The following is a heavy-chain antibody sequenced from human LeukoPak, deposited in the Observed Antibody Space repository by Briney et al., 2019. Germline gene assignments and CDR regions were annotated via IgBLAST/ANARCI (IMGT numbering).Heavy chain of an antibody. CDR3: ARGTEQWLSSFDS. CDR2: LIPSLSVT. Sequence: SVTVSCKASGGTLSGYTINWLRQAPGQGLEWMGRLIPSLSVTNYARKFQGRVSITAVISTSTAYLDLSSLKSEDTAVYYCARGTEQWLSSFDSWGQGTLVTVSS. V-gene: IGHV1-69*02. CDR1: GGTLSGYT. D-gene: IGHD6-19*01. J-gene: IGHJ4*02.